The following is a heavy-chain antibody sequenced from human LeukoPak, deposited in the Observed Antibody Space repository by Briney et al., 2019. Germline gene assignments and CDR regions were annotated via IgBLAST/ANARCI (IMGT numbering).Heavy chain of an antibody. V-gene: IGHV1-2*02. J-gene: IGHJ4*02. Sequence: ASVKVSCKASGYTFTGYYMHWVRQAPGQGLEWMGWINPNSGGTNYAQKFQGRVTMTRDMSTSTVYMELSSLTSEDTAVYYCARGLTGSGSLSDYWGQGTLVTVSS. CDR1: GYTFTGYY. CDR3: ARGLTGSGSLSDY. CDR2: INPNSGGT. D-gene: IGHD3-10*01.